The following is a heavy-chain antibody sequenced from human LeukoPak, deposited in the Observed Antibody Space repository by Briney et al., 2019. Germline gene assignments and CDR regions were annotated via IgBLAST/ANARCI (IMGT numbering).Heavy chain of an antibody. V-gene: IGHV5-51*01. Sequence: GESLKISCKASGYTFIDYWIDWVRQVAGKGLEWVAIVYPRDSDTRYSPSFQGQVTVSADKSISTAYLQCSSLKASDTATYYCTRPDSTGFYTDWGQGTLCTVSS. CDR1: GYTFIDYW. J-gene: IGHJ4*02. D-gene: IGHD3-22*01. CDR3: TRPDSTGFYTD. CDR2: VYPRDSDT.